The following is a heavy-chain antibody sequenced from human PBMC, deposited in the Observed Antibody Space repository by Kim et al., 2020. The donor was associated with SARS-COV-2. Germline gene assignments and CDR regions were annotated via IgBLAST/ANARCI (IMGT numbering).Heavy chain of an antibody. J-gene: IGHJ4*02. Sequence: SETLSLTCAVYGGSFSGYYWSWIRQPPGKGLEWIGEINHSGSTNYNPSLKSRVTISVDTSKNQFSLKLSSVTAADTAAYYCARALLYYYGSGIVDYWGQG. CDR2: INHSGST. V-gene: IGHV4-34*01. D-gene: IGHD3-10*01. CDR3: ARALLYYYGSGIVDY. CDR1: GGSFSGYY.